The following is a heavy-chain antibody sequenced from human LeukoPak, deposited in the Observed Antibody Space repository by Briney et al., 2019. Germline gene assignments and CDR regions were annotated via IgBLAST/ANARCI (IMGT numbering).Heavy chain of an antibody. CDR2: ISWNSGSI. V-gene: IGHV3-9*01. D-gene: IGHD3-22*01. Sequence: GRSLRLSCAASGFTFDDYAMHWVRQAPGKGLEWVSGISWNSGSIGYADSVKGRFTISRDNAKNSLYLQMNSLRAEDTASYYCAKDEYYYDSSGCFDYWGQGTLVTVSS. CDR3: AKDEYYYDSSGCFDY. J-gene: IGHJ4*02. CDR1: GFTFDDYA.